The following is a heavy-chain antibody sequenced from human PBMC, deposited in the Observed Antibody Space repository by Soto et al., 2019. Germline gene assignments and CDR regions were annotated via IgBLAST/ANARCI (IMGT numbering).Heavy chain of an antibody. CDR3: ARDSYGDTYYFDY. J-gene: IGHJ4*02. CDR1: GGSISTGAYY. CDR2: IYYIGSS. Sequence: QVQLQESGPGLVKPAQTLALTCTVSGGSISTGAYYWRWVRKPPGKGLQWIGYIYYIGSSYYNPSLKSRLTSSGGTSKPQCSLKLSSVTATDTAVYYGARDSYGDTYYFDYWGKGTLVTVSS. V-gene: IGHV4-30-4*01. D-gene: IGHD4-17*01.